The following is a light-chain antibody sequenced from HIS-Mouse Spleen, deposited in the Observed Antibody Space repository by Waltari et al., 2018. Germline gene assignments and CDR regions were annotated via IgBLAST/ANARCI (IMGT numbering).Light chain of an antibody. CDR2: DVS. CDR3: CSYAGSYTWV. J-gene: IGLJ3*02. V-gene: IGLV2-11*01. CDR1: SSDVGGYNY. Sequence: QSALTQPRSVSGSPGQSVTISCTGTSSDVGGYNYVPWYQQHPGKAPKPMIYDVSKRPSGVPDRFSGSKSGNTASLTISGLQAEDEADYYCCSYAGSYTWVFGGGTKLTVL.